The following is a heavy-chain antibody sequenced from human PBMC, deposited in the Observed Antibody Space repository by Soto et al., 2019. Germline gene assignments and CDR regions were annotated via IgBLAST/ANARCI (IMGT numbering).Heavy chain of an antibody. V-gene: IGHV1-69*01. Sequence: QVQLVQSGAEVKKPGSSVKVSCKASGGTFSSYAISWVRQAPGQGLEWMGGIIPIFGTANYAQKFQGRVTITADESTSTAYMELSSLRSEDTAVYYCARGVVVVPAANYYYYGMDVCGQGTTVTVSS. CDR1: GGTFSSYA. D-gene: IGHD2-2*01. CDR2: IIPIFGTA. J-gene: IGHJ6*02. CDR3: ARGVVVVPAANYYYYGMDV.